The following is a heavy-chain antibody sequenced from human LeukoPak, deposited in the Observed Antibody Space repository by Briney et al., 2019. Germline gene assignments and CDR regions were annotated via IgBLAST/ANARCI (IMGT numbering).Heavy chain of an antibody. V-gene: IGHV4-61*08. CDR2: IYYSGST. D-gene: IGHD3-16*02. CDR3: ARVKPNYDYVWGSYRTYYFDY. CDR1: GGSISSGGYS. Sequence: SETLSLTCAVSGGSISSGGYSWSWIRQPPGKGLEWIGYIYYSGSTNYNPSLKSRVTISVDTSKNQFSLKLSSVTAADTAVYYCARVKPNYDYVWGSYRTYYFDYWGQGTLVTVSS. J-gene: IGHJ4*02.